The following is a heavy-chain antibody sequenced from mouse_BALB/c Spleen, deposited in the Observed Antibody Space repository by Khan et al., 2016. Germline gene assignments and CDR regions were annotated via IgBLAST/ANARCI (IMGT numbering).Heavy chain of an antibody. D-gene: IGHD2-12*01. Sequence: QVQLKESGPGLVAPSQSLSITCTVTGFSLTGYGVNWVRQPPGKGLEWLGKIWGDGRTDYNSALKSRVSISKDNSKSQVFLKMNSLQTDDTVNYXCSSDYDGFAYWGQGTLVIVSA. CDR1: GFSLTGYG. CDR2: IWGDGRT. V-gene: IGHV2-6-7*01. CDR3: SSDYDGFAY. J-gene: IGHJ3*01.